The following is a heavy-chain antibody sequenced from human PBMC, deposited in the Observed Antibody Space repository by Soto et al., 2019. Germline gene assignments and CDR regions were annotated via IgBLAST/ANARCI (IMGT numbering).Heavy chain of an antibody. J-gene: IGHJ3*02. Sequence: QVQLVQSGAEVKKPGSSVKVSCKDSGGTFSTYSMFWVRQAPGQGLEWMGRIIPMLGVRNYAQRSQDRATITADKSTATVHMELSSLRSEATALFYCTIGSWSGEVFEIWGQGTMVTVSS. CDR2: IIPMLGVR. D-gene: IGHD2-21*01. CDR3: TIGSWSGEVFEI. V-gene: IGHV1-69*02. CDR1: GGTFSTYS.